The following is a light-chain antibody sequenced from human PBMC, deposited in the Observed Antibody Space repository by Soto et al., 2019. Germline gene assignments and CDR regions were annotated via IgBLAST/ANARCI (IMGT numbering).Light chain of an antibody. Sequence: DTVMTQTPLSLSVTPGQPASISCKSSQSILYSDGRTYLFWFLQKPGQPPQLLFHQVSNRLSGVSDRFCCSGSGTDFRLRIRRVGAEGVGVYYGMRSAQLPYTFGQGPKLEIK. CDR1: QSILYSDGRTY. CDR2: QVS. V-gene: IGKV2D-29*01. J-gene: IGKJ2*01. CDR3: MRSAQLPYT.